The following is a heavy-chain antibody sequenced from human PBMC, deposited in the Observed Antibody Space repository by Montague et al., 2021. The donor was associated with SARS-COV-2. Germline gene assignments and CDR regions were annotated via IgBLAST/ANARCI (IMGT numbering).Heavy chain of an antibody. CDR1: GDSVSSNTVA. CDR2: TYYRSKWYN. J-gene: IGHJ4*02. Sequence: CAISGDSVSSNTVAWNWFRQSPSRGLEWLGRTYYRSKWYNDYEVYMQSRVTINPDTSKNQFSLHVNSVTPEDTAVYYCARESEYSLDYWGQGLLVTVSS. CDR3: ARESEYSLDY. D-gene: IGHD6-6*01. V-gene: IGHV6-1*01.